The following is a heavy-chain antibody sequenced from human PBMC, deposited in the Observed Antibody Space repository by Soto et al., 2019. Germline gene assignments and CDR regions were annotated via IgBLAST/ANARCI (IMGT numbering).Heavy chain of an antibody. D-gene: IGHD3-10*01. CDR1: GFTFSSYW. CDR2: INSDGSST. J-gene: IGHJ6*02. V-gene: IGHV3-74*01. CDR3: ARDLRYIDGSGRYGYYYYGMDV. Sequence: GGSLRLSCAASGFTFSSYWMHWVRQAPGKGLVWVSRINSDGSSTSYADSVKGRFTISRDNAKNTLYLQMNSLRAEDTAVYYCARDLRYIDGSGRYGYYYYGMDVWGQGTTVTVSS.